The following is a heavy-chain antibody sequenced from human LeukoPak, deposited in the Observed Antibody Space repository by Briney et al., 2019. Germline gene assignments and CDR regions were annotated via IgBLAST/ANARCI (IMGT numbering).Heavy chain of an antibody. Sequence: GGSLRLSCAASGFTFSSYAMNWVRQAPGKGLEWVSAINGRGDNTYYADSVKGRFTISRDNSKSTLFLQMNSLRAENTAIYYCAKDRVSPGFNLFDPWGQGTLVTVSS. CDR2: INGRGDNT. CDR1: GFTFSSYA. V-gene: IGHV3-23*01. J-gene: IGHJ5*02. D-gene: IGHD2/OR15-2a*01. CDR3: AKDRVSPGFNLFDP.